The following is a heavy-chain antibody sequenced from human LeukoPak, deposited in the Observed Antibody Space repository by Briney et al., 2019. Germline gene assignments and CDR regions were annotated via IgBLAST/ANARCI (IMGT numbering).Heavy chain of an antibody. V-gene: IGHV6-1*01. D-gene: IGHD6-19*01. CDR3: ARDHNRRPGSGWTRSHYYYYMDV. Sequence: SQTLSLTCAISGDSVSSNSAAWNWIRQSPSRGLEWLGRTYYRSKWYNDYAVSVKSRITINPDTSKNQFSLQLNSVTPEDTAVYYCARDHNRRPGSGWTRSHYYYYMDVWGKGTTVTVSS. CDR2: TYYRSKWYN. J-gene: IGHJ6*03. CDR1: GDSVSSNSAA.